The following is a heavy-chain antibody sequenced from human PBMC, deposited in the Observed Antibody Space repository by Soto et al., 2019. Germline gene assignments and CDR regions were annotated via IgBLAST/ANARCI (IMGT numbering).Heavy chain of an antibody. Sequence: GGSLRLSCAASGFTFSSYAMSWVRQAQGKGLEKVSAISGSSGSTYYADSVKGRFTISRDNSKNTLYLQMNSLRAEDTVLYYCSKDRTKSSRIYYMDVWGKGTTVSVSS. D-gene: IGHD1-7*01. CDR2: ISGSSGST. J-gene: IGHJ6*03. V-gene: IGHV3-23*01. CDR1: GFTFSSYA. CDR3: SKDRTKSSRIYYMDV.